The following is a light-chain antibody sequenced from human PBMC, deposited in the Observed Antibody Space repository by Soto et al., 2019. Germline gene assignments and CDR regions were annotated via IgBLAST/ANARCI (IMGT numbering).Light chain of an antibody. CDR2: DAS. CDR1: QSVSSY. Sequence: EIVLTQSPATLSLSPGKRATLSCRASQSVSSYLAWYQLKPGQAPRLLIYDASNRATGIPARFSGSGSGTDFTLTISSLEPEDFAVYYCQQRSNWPPVITFGPGTKVDIK. CDR3: QQRSNWPPVIT. J-gene: IGKJ3*01. V-gene: IGKV3-11*01.